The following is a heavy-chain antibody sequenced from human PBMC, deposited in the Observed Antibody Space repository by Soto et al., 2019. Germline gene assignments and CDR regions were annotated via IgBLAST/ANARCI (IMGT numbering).Heavy chain of an antibody. CDR2: ISGSGGST. Sequence: EVQLLESGGGLVQPGGSLRLSCAASGFTFSSYAMNWVRQAPGKGLEWVSVISGSGGSTYYADSVKGRFTISRDNSKSTLYLQMNSLRAEETAVYYCARRSSSWYFDYWGQGTLVTVSS. J-gene: IGHJ4*02. D-gene: IGHD6-13*01. CDR3: ARRSSSWYFDY. V-gene: IGHV3-23*01. CDR1: GFTFSSYA.